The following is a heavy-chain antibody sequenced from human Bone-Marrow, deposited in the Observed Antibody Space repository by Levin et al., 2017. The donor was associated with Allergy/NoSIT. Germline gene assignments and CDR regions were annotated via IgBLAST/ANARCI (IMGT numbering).Heavy chain of an antibody. V-gene: IGHV4-59*08. CDR1: GGSISSYY. CDR3: ARHSSDWYTAYDY. Sequence: SQTLSLTCTVSGGSISSYYWSWIRPPPGKGLEWTGYIYYSGTTNYNPSLKSRVTISVDTSKNQLSLKLRFVTAADTAMYYCARHSSDWYTAYDYWGQGALVTVSS. CDR2: IYYSGTT. D-gene: IGHD3-9*01. J-gene: IGHJ4*02.